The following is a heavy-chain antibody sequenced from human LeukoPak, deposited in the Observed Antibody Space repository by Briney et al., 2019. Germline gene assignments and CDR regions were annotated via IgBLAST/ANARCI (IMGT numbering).Heavy chain of an antibody. V-gene: IGHV4-59*01. Sequence: SETLSLTCTVSGGSISSYYWSWIRQPPGKGLEWIGYIYYSGCTNYNPSLKSRVTISVDTSKNQFSLKLSSVTAADTAVYYCARVMSGYIYYFDYWGQGTLVTVSS. D-gene: IGHD3-3*01. CDR1: GGSISSYY. J-gene: IGHJ4*02. CDR3: ARVMSGYIYYFDY. CDR2: IYYSGCT.